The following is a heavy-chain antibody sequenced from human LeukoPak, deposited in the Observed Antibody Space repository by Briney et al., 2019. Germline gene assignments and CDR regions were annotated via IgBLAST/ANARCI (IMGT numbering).Heavy chain of an antibody. Sequence: GGSLRLSCAASGFTFSSYAMSWVRQAPGKGLEWVSDISGNGGSTYYADSVKGRFTISRDNSKNTLYLQMNSLRAEDTAVYYCAKDSGMGTVLLWFGELDYWGQGTLVTVSS. CDR1: GFTFSSYA. V-gene: IGHV3-23*01. J-gene: IGHJ4*02. CDR2: ISGNGGST. D-gene: IGHD3-10*01. CDR3: AKDSGMGTVLLWFGELDY.